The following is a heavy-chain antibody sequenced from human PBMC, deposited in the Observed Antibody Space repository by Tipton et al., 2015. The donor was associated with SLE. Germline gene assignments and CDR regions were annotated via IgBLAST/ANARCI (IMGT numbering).Heavy chain of an antibody. CDR2: INSDGINT. CDR3: ARGFEVVTAAGFGNYRY. J-gene: IGHJ4*02. Sequence: SLRLSCVASGFTFSSSWLHWVRQAPGKALVWVSRINSDGINTYYADSVKGRFTISRDNAKNTLFLQMSGLRADDTAVYFCARGFEVVTAAGFGNYRYWGQGTLVTVSS. D-gene: IGHD6-13*01. V-gene: IGHV3-74*01. CDR1: GFTFSSSW.